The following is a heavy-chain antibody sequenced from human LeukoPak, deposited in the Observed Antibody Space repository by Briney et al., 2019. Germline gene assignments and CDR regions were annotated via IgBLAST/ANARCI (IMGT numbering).Heavy chain of an antibody. J-gene: IGHJ4*02. V-gene: IGHV3-7*01. CDR1: GFTFSTYW. D-gene: IGHD6-19*01. Sequence: GGSLRLSYAASGFTFSTYWMSWVRQAPGKGLEWVANTKEDGGEKYYVDSVKGRFTISRDNAENSLYLQMNSLRAEDTAVYYCARRSVAGSLDYWGQGTLVTVSS. CDR3: ARRSVAGSLDY. CDR2: TKEDGGEK.